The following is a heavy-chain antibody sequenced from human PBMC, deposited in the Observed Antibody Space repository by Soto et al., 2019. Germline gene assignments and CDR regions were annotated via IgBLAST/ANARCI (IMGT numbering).Heavy chain of an antibody. D-gene: IGHD5-12*01. J-gene: IGHJ4*02. CDR3: AKEIYGIVATTEEYYFDY. V-gene: IGHV3-23*01. CDR1: GFTFSSYA. CDR2: ISGSGGST. Sequence: GGSLRLSCAASGFTFSSYAMSWVRQAPGKGLEWVSAISGSGGSTYYADSVKGRFTISRDNSKNTLYLQMNSLRAEDTAVYYCAKEIYGIVATTEEYYFDYWGQGTLVTVSS.